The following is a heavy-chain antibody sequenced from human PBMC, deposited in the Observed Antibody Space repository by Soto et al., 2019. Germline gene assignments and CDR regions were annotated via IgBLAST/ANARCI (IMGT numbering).Heavy chain of an antibody. D-gene: IGHD1-1*01. CDR2: ISAHNGNT. CDR1: GYAFTTYG. V-gene: IGHV1-18*01. Sequence: QVHLVQSGAEVKKPGASVKVSCKGSGYAFTTYGITWVRQAPGQGLEWMGWISAHNGNTNYAQKRQGRVTVTSYTSPTTAYTELRSLRSDVTAVYYCARLRYGDYWGQGALVTVSS. CDR3: ARLRYGDY. J-gene: IGHJ4*02.